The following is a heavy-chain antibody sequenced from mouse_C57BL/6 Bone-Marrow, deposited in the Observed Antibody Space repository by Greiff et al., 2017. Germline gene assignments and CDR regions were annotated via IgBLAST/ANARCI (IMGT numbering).Heavy chain of an antibody. CDR2: ISGGGGNT. CDR1: GFTFSSYT. D-gene: IGHD6-1*01. Sequence: EVQLLESGGGLVKPGGSLKLSCAASGFTFSSYTMSWVRQTPEKRLEWVATISGGGGNTYYPDSVKGRCTISRDNAKNTLYLQMSSLRSEDTALYYCARRRTAVDLDDWGQGTTLTVSS. V-gene: IGHV5-9*01. J-gene: IGHJ2*01. CDR3: ARRRTAVDLDD.